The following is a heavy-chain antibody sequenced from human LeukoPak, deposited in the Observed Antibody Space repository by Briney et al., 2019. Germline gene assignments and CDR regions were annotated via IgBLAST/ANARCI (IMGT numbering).Heavy chain of an antibody. Sequence: PGGSLRLSCAASGFTFSDYVMSWVREVPGKGLEWIGEINHSGSTNYNPSLKSRVTISVDTSKNQFSLKLSSVTAADTAVYYCARGFDYGSDYWGQGTLVTVSS. CDR1: GFTFSDYV. CDR2: INHSGST. V-gene: IGHV4-34*01. J-gene: IGHJ4*02. CDR3: ARGFDYGSDY. D-gene: IGHD4-17*01.